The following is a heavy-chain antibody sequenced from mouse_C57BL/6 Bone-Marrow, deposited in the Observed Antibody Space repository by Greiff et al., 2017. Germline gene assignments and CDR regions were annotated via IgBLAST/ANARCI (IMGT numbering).Heavy chain of an antibody. Sequence: VHVKQSGPGLAKPSQTLSLTCSVTGYSITSDYWNWIRKFPGNKLEYMGYISYSGSTYYNPSLKSRISITRDTSKNQYYLQLNSVTTEDTATYYCARYTTTVVDWYFDVWGTGTTVTVSS. D-gene: IGHD1-1*01. CDR2: ISYSGST. CDR3: ARYTTTVVDWYFDV. J-gene: IGHJ1*03. CDR1: GYSITSDY. V-gene: IGHV3-8*01.